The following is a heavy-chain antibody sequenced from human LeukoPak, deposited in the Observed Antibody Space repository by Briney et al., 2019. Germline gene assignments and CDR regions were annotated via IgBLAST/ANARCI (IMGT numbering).Heavy chain of an antibody. D-gene: IGHD3-3*01. CDR1: GYSISSGYY. V-gene: IGHV4-38-2*02. Sequence: PSETLSLTCTVSGYSISSGYYWSWIRQPPGKGLEWIGSIYHSGSTYYNPSLKSRVTISVDTSKNQFSLKLSSVTAADTAVYYCARGLTIFGVVTPQGHYFDYWGQGTLVTVSS. CDR2: IYHSGST. J-gene: IGHJ4*02. CDR3: ARGLTIFGVVTPQGHYFDY.